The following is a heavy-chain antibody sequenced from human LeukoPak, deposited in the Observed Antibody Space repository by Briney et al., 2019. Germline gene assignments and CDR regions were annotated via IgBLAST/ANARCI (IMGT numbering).Heavy chain of an antibody. Sequence: PGGSLRLSCAASGFTFSSYWMHWVRQAPGKGLVWVSRINSDGSSTSYADSVTGRFTISRDNAKNTLYLQMNSLRAEDTAVYYCASESKARVTTEDWGQGTLVTVSS. J-gene: IGHJ4*02. CDR2: INSDGSST. CDR1: GFTFSSYW. CDR3: ASESKARVTTED. D-gene: IGHD4-17*01. V-gene: IGHV3-74*01.